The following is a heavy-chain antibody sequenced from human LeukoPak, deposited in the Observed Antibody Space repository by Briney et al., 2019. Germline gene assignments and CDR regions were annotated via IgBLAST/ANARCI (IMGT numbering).Heavy chain of an antibody. J-gene: IGHJ4*02. CDR2: ISGSGGST. CDR3: AKEGFRYYDSSGYYRTDDVDY. Sequence: GGTLRLSCAASGFTFSSYGMSWVRQAPGRGLEWVSAISGSGGSTYYADSVKGRFTISRDNSKNTLYLQMNSLRAEDTAVYYCAKEGFRYYDSSGYYRTDDVDYWGQGTLVTVSS. CDR1: GFTFSSYG. V-gene: IGHV3-23*01. D-gene: IGHD3-22*01.